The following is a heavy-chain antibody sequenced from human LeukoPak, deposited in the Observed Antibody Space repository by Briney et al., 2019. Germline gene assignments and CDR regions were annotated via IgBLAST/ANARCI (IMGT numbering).Heavy chain of an antibody. V-gene: IGHV4-4*02. Sequence: SGTLSLTCAISGGSISSSNWWTWVRQPPGKGLEWVGEIYLRGNTNYNPPLESRATISVDESKTQLSLRLESVTAADTAVYYCARGTITTVTDSWGPGTLVTVSS. CDR3: ARGTITTVTDS. J-gene: IGHJ4*02. CDR2: IYLRGNT. D-gene: IGHD4-17*01. CDR1: GGSISSSNW.